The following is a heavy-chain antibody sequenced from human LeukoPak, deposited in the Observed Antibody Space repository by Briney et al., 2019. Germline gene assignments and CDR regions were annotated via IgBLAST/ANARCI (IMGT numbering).Heavy chain of an antibody. V-gene: IGHV3-30*02. D-gene: IGHD6-6*01. CDR2: IQFDGGNK. Sequence: PGGSLRLSCAASGFTFSSCGMHCVRQAPGKGLEWVAFIQFDGGNKYYADSVKGRFTISRDNSKNTLYLQMNSLRAEDTAVYYCARDHLGSSSDYWGQGTLVTVSS. CDR1: GFTFSSCG. J-gene: IGHJ4*02. CDR3: ARDHLGSSSDY.